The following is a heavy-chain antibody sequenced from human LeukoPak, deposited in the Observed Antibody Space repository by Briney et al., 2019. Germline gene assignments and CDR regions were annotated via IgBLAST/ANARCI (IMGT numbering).Heavy chain of an antibody. CDR1: GGSISSGSHY. V-gene: IGHV4-61*02. Sequence: SETLSLTCTVSGGSISSGSHYWSWIRQPAGKGLEWIGRIYSTWSTNYNPSLKSRVTMSVDTSKNQFSLKLSSVTAADTAFYYCARDFSYYYDGRSRYFDLWGRGTLVTVSS. CDR2: IYSTWST. CDR3: ARDFSYYYDGRSRYFDL. D-gene: IGHD3-22*01. J-gene: IGHJ2*01.